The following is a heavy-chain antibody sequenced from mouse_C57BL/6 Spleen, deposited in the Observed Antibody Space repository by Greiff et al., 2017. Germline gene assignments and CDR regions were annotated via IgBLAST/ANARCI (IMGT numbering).Heavy chain of an antibody. V-gene: IGHV1-69*01. D-gene: IGHD2-5*01. J-gene: IGHJ2*01. CDR1: GYTFTSYW. CDR3: ARYYSNPYYFDY. Sequence: QVQLQQSGAELVMPGASVKLSCKASGYTFTSYWMHWVKQRPGQGLEWIGEIDPSDSYTNYNQKFKGKSTLTVDKSSSTAYMQLSSLTSADSAVYYCARYYSNPYYFDYWGQGTTLTVSS. CDR2: IDPSDSYT.